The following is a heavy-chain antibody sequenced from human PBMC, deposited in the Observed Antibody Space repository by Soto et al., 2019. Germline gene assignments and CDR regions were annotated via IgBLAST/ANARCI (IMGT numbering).Heavy chain of an antibody. CDR3: ARDRGRNRGFGGEDGDIVVVVAASEEYYFDY. V-gene: IGHV3-7*01. CDR2: IKQDGSEK. CDR1: GFTFSSYW. D-gene: IGHD2-15*01. J-gene: IGHJ4*02. Sequence: EVQLVESGGGLVQPGGSLRLSCAASGFTFSSYWMSWVRQAPGKGLEWVANIKQDGSEKYYVDSVKGRFTISRDNAKNSLYLQMNSLRAEDPAVYYCARDRGRNRGFGGEDGDIVVVVAASEEYYFDYWGQGNLVTVSS.